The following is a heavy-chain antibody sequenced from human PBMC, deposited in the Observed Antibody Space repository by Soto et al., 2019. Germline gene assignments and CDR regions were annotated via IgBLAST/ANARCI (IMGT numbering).Heavy chain of an antibody. Sequence: QLQLQESGPGLVKPSETLSLTCTVSGGSIRRSSYYWGWIRQPTGKGLEWIGSSYYSGSTYYNPSLKSRVTISVATSNNQFSLKLSSVTASDTAAYYCAGHGGYSSCWYSGWGQGTLVTVAS. D-gene: IGHD6-19*01. V-gene: IGHV4-39*01. CDR3: AGHGGYSSCWYSG. CDR1: GGSIRRSSYY. CDR2: SYYSGST. J-gene: IGHJ4*02.